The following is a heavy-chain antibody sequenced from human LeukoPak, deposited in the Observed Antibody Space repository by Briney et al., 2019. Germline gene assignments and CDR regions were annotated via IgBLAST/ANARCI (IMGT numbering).Heavy chain of an antibody. V-gene: IGHV3-33*06. CDR3: AKSPYYGSGSTQTYFDY. CDR2: IWYDGSNK. CDR1: GFTFSSYG. J-gene: IGHJ4*02. Sequence: PGRSLRLSCAASGFTFSSYGMHWVRQAPGKGLEWVAVIWYDGSNKYYADSVKGRFTISRDNSKNTLYLQMNSLRAEDTAVYYCAKSPYYGSGSTQTYFDYWGQGTLVTVSS. D-gene: IGHD3-10*01.